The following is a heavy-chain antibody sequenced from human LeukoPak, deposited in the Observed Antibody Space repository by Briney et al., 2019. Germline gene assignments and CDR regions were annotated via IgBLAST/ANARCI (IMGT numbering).Heavy chain of an antibody. D-gene: IGHD3-16*01. Sequence: SETLSLTCAVYGGSFSGYYWTWIRQPPGKGLEWIGEINHNGITNYNPSLKSRVTISVDTSKNQFSLELRSVTAADTAVYYCARSVSGGLECDSWAQGSLVTVSS. J-gene: IGHJ4*02. CDR3: ARSVSGGLECDS. CDR2: INHNGIT. V-gene: IGHV4-34*01. CDR1: GGSFSGYY.